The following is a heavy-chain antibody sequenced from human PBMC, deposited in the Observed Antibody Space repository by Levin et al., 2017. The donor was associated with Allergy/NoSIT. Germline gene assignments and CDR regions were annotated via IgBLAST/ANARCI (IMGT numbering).Heavy chain of an antibody. V-gene: IGHV1-8*01. D-gene: IGHD3-16*01. CDR2: MNPNSGQR. Sequence: ASVKVSCKASGYTFTNYDINWVRQATGQGLEWMGWMNPNSGQRGYAQKFQGRVTMTRNVAISTAYMELSSLRPDDTAVYYCARVWGSVDYWGQGTLVTVSS. J-gene: IGHJ4*02. CDR3: ARVWGSVDY. CDR1: GYTFTNYD.